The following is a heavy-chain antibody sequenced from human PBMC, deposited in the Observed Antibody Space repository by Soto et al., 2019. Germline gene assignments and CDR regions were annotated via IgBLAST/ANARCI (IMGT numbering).Heavy chain of an antibody. CDR2: IYYSGST. Sequence: SETLSLTCTVSGGSISSRGYYWGWIRQPPGKGLEWIGTIYYSGSTYYNPSLKSRVTISVDTSKNQFSLKLSSVTAADTAVYYCATTTGFDPGGQETLVTVSS. CDR3: ATTTGFDP. V-gene: IGHV4-39*01. CDR1: GGSISSRGYY. J-gene: IGHJ5*02.